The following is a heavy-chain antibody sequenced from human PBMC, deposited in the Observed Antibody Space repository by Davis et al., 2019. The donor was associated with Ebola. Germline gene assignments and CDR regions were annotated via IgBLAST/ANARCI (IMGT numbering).Heavy chain of an antibody. V-gene: IGHV3-15*06. CDR1: GFTFSTYN. J-gene: IGHJ4*02. CDR2: IKSKIDGGTT. Sequence: GESLKISCATSGFTFSTYNMNWVRQAPGKGLEWVGRIKSKIDGGTTHYAARVKGRFTISRDDSKNTLYLQMNRLKPEDTALYYCTRGTGTYDWGQGTLVTVST. CDR3: TRGTGTYD. D-gene: IGHD1-26*01.